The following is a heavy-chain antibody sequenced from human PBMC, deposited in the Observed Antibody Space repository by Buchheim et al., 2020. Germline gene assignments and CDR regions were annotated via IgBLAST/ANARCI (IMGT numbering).Heavy chain of an antibody. D-gene: IGHD3-10*01. Sequence: QVQLVESGGGVVQPGRSLRLSCAASRFTFRSFDMYWVRQAPGKGLEWVAGISYDGSNKYYADSVKGRFTISRDNSKNTLYLQMNSLRAEDTAVYYCAKDRAGAFGEHGLDVWGQGTT. CDR3: AKDRAGAFGEHGLDV. J-gene: IGHJ6*02. V-gene: IGHV3-30*18. CDR2: ISYDGSNK. CDR1: RFTFRSFD.